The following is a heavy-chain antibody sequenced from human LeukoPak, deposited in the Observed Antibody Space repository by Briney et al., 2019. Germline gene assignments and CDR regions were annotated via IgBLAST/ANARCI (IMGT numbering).Heavy chain of an antibody. V-gene: IGHV3-23*01. Sequence: PGGSLRLSCAASGFTFSSYAMSWVRQAPGKGLEWVSAISGSGGSTYYADSVKGRFTISRDNSKNTLYLQMNSLRAEDTAVYYCAKGRGIVGATRGYFDYWGQGTLVTVSS. J-gene: IGHJ4*02. CDR3: AKGRGIVGATRGYFDY. CDR1: GFTFSSYA. CDR2: ISGSGGST. D-gene: IGHD1-26*01.